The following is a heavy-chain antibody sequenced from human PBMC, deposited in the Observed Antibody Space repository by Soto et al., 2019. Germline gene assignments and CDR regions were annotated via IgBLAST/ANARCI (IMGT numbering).Heavy chain of an antibody. Sequence: SDTLSLTCAISGDSISRGYHWAWIRQPPGKGLEWVASIYHSGTTYYNPSLTSRVTISVDTSKNQFSLKLSSVTAADSAVYYCAGNYYYESSGYSEGDAFDSWGQGTMVTGS. CDR1: GDSISRGYH. D-gene: IGHD3-22*01. V-gene: IGHV4-38-2*01. CDR3: AGNYYYESSGYSEGDAFDS. J-gene: IGHJ3*02. CDR2: IYHSGTT.